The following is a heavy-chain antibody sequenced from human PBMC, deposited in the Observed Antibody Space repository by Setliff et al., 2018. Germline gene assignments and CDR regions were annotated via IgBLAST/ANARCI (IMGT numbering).Heavy chain of an antibody. CDR1: GYSINSGYY. J-gene: IGHJ6*03. CDR2: IYRDGNT. CDR3: ARDGYGDDWNTFVDVYYYYMDV. D-gene: IGHD5-18*01. V-gene: IGHV4-38-2*02. Sequence: LSLTCAVSGYSINSGYYWGWIRQSPGKGLEWIGSIYRDGNTYYNPSLRSRVTISVDTSKNQFSLNLSSVTAADTAVYYCARDGYGDDWNTFVDVYYYYMDVWGKGTTVTVSS.